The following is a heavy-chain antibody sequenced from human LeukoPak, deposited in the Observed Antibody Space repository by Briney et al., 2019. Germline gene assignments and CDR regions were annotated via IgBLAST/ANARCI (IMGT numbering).Heavy chain of an antibody. CDR1: GYTFTSYD. Sequence: GASVKVSCKASGYTFTSYDINWVRRATGQGLEWMGWMNPNSGNTGYAQKFQGRVTMTEDTSTDTAYMELSSLRSEDTAVYYCATGDYGSGSYFGYFDYWGQGTLVTVSS. D-gene: IGHD3-10*01. J-gene: IGHJ4*02. CDR3: ATGDYGSGSYFGYFDY. CDR2: MNPNSGNT. V-gene: IGHV1-8*01.